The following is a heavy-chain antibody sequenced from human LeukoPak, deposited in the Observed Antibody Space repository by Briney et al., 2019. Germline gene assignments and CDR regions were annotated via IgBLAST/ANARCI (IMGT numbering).Heavy chain of an antibody. V-gene: IGHV1-2*02. CDR1: GYTFTGYY. CDR2: INPNSGGT. J-gene: IGHJ4*02. CDR3: ARATGWFGDPMEPHNY. Sequence: VASVKVSCKASGYTFTGYYMHWVRQTPGQGLEWMGWINPNSGGTNYAQKFQGRVTMTRDTSISTAYIELSRLRSDDTAVYYCARATGWFGDPMEPHNYWGQGTLVTVSS. D-gene: IGHD3-10*01.